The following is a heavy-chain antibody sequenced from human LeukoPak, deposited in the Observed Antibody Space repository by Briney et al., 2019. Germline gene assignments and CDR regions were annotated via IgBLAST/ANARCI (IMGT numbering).Heavy chain of an antibody. CDR2: IYHRGNT. CDR3: ARVGVGATIDY. J-gene: IGHJ4*02. V-gene: IGHV4-4*02. D-gene: IGHD1-26*01. CDR1: GDSIISIEW. Sequence: SETLSLTCGVFGDSIISIEWWSWVRQPPGKGLEWIGEIYHRGNTNYNPSLKSRVTLSVDKSKNQFSLKLNSVTAADTAVYYCARVGVGATIDYWGQGTLVTVSS.